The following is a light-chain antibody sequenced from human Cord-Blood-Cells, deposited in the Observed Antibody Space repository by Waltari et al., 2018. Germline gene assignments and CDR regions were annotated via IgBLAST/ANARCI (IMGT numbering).Light chain of an antibody. CDR1: SSDVGSYNL. CDR3: CSYAGSSTFVV. Sequence: QSALTQPASVSGSPGQSITISCTGTSSDVGSYNLVSWYQQHPGKAPKLMIYEGSKRPSGVFNRFSGAKSGNTASLTISGRRAEDEADYYGCSYAGSSTFVVFGGGTKLTVL. V-gene: IGLV2-23*03. J-gene: IGLJ2*01. CDR2: EGS.